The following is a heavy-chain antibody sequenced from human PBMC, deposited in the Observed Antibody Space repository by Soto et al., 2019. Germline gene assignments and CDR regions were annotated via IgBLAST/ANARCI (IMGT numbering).Heavy chain of an antibody. CDR1: GYTFTSSG. J-gene: IGHJ4*01. CDR2: ISAYNGNT. Sequence: GASVKVSCKASGYTFTSSGTGWVRQAPGQGLEWMGWISAYNGNTDYPQKLQGRVTMTTDTSTSTAYMELRSLRSDDTAVYYCAREGYCISTTCYASALDYWG. D-gene: IGHD2-2*01. CDR3: AREGYCISTTCYASALDY. V-gene: IGHV1-18*01.